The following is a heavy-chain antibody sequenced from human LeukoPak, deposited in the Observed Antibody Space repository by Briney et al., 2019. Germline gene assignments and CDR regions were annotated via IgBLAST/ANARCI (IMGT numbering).Heavy chain of an antibody. CDR3: ASLLRDIVGDAFDI. Sequence: GGSLRLSCAASGFTFSDYYMSWHRQAPGKGLEWVSYISSSGSTIYYADSVKGRFTISRDNAKNSLYLQMNSLRAEDTAVYYCASLLRDIVGDAFDIWGQGTMVTVSS. J-gene: IGHJ3*02. CDR1: GFTFSDYY. V-gene: IGHV3-11*01. CDR2: ISSSGSTI. D-gene: IGHD2-21*01.